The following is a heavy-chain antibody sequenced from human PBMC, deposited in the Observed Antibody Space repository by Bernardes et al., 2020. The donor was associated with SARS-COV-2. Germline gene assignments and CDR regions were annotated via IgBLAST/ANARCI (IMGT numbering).Heavy chain of an antibody. Sequence: SETLSLTCTVSGGSISSYYWSWIRQPAGKGLEWIGRIYTSGSTNYNPSLKSRVTMSVDTSKNQFSLKLSSVTAADTAVYYCARGSTSTYYYYYYMDVWGKGTTVTVSS. V-gene: IGHV4-4*07. D-gene: IGHD2-2*01. CDR2: IYTSGST. CDR1: GGSISSYY. CDR3: ARGSTSTYYYYYYMDV. J-gene: IGHJ6*03.